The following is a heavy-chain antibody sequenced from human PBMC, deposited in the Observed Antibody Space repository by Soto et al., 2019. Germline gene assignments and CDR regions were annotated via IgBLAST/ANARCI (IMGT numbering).Heavy chain of an antibody. D-gene: IGHD3-16*02. Sequence: QVQLVQSGAEVRKPGSAVRVSCKASGGTFNMYAMNWVRQAPGQGLEWMAGIIPIFDTPRYSQQFQARATITVDESTSTAYMVLSSFRSEDTAIYYCARSFGSGGVIGGFDYWGQGTLVTVAS. V-gene: IGHV1-69*01. CDR1: GGTFNMYA. CDR3: ARSFGSGGVIGGFDY. J-gene: IGHJ4*02. CDR2: IIPIFDTP.